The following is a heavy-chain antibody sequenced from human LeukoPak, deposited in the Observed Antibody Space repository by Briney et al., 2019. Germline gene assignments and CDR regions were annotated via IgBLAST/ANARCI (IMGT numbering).Heavy chain of an antibody. V-gene: IGHV1-18*01. CDR3: ARLYSSGWPLESMDV. CDR2: ISAYNGNA. J-gene: IGHJ6*02. D-gene: IGHD6-19*01. Sequence: ASVKVSCKASGYTFTSYGISWVRQAPGQGLEWMGWISAYNGNANYEQKFQDRVTMTIDTSTSTAYMELRSLRSDDTAVYYCARLYSSGWPLESMDVWGQGTTITVSS. CDR1: GYTFTSYG.